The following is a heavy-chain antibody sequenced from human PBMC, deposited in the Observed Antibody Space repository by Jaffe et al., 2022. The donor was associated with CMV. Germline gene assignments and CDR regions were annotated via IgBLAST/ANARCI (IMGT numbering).Heavy chain of an antibody. V-gene: IGHV1-46*01. CDR1: GYTFTNYY. CDR3: AREMDIVVVPAAPFDY. J-gene: IGHJ4*02. D-gene: IGHD2-2*03. CDR2: INPSGGST. Sequence: QVQLVQSGAEVKKPGASVKVSCKASGYTFTNYYIHWVRQAPGQGLEWMGIINPSGGSTNYAQKFQGRVTMTRDTSTSTVYMELSSLRSEDTAVYYCAREMDIVVVPAAPFDYWGQGTLVTVSS.